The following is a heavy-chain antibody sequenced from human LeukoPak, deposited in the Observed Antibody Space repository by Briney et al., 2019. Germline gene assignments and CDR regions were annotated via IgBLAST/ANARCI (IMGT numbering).Heavy chain of an antibody. CDR1: GYTFTSYY. CDR2: INPSGGST. V-gene: IGHV1-46*01. D-gene: IGHD3-10*01. Sequence: GASVKVSCKASGYTFTSYYMHWVRQAPGQGLEWMGIINPSGGSTSYAQKFQGRVTMTRDTSTSTAYMELSSLRSEDTAVYYCARGASMVRGVIRYYYMDVWGKGTTVTISS. J-gene: IGHJ6*03. CDR3: ARGASMVRGVIRYYYMDV.